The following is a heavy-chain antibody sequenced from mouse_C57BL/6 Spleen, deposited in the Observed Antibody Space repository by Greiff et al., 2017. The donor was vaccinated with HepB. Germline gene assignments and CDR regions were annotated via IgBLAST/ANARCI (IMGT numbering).Heavy chain of an antibody. CDR2: FYPGSGSI. J-gene: IGHJ2*01. D-gene: IGHD2-3*01. CDR1: GYTFTEYT. Sequence: QVQLKESGAELVKPGASVKLSCKASGYTFTEYTIHWVKQRSGQGLEWIGWFYPGSGSIKYNEKFKDKATLTADKSSSTVYMELSRLTSEDSAVYFCARHEGRLLRKDYFDYWGQGTTLTVSS. CDR3: ARHEGRLLRKDYFDY. V-gene: IGHV1-62-2*01.